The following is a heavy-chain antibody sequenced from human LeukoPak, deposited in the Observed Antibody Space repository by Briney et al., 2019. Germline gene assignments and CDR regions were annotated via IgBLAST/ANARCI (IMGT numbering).Heavy chain of an antibody. V-gene: IGHV4-59*01. D-gene: IGHD1-26*01. CDR1: GVSISNYY. Sequence: SETLSLTCSVSGVSISNYYWSWIRQSPGRELEWIGHLHYSGSSSYNPSLRSRVTTSVDMSKNQFSLRLTSVTAADTAVYYCARNRPIMGITDAFDVWGQGTMVTFS. CDR3: ARNRPIMGITDAFDV. CDR2: LHYSGSS. J-gene: IGHJ3*01.